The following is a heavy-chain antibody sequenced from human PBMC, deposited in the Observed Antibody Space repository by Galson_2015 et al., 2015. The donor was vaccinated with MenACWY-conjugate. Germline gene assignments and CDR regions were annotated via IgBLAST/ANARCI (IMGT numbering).Heavy chain of an antibody. D-gene: IGHD5-12*01. V-gene: IGHV3-33*01. Sequence: SLRLSCAGSGFTFSNYGMHWVRQAPGKGLEWVVVLWSPGRKQYYADSVKGRFTISRDNSKNTLHLQLNSLRAEDTVVYYCVREKWPFDALDLWGQGTMVAVSS. J-gene: IGHJ3*01. CDR2: LWSPGRKQ. CDR3: VREKWPFDALDL. CDR1: GFTFSNYG.